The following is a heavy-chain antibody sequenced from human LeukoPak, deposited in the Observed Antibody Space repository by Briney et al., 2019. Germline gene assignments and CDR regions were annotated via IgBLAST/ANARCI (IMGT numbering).Heavy chain of an antibody. Sequence: GGSLRLSCAGSGFTFSNYWMHWIRQAPGKGLVWVPRINGDGSSISYADSVKGRFTISRDNAKNTLYLQINSLRAEDTAVFYWARGPSGSAYGLFDYWGQGTLVTVSS. J-gene: IGHJ4*02. CDR3: ARGPSGSAYGLFDY. CDR1: GFTFSNYW. V-gene: IGHV3-74*01. CDR2: INGDGSSI. D-gene: IGHD5-12*01.